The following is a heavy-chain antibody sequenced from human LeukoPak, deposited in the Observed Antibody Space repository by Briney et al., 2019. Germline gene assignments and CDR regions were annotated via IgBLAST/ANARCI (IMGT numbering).Heavy chain of an antibody. CDR1: GGSISSGGYY. J-gene: IGHJ4*02. CDR2: IYYSGSA. D-gene: IGHD6-13*01. V-gene: IGHV4-30-2*01. Sequence: PSQTLSLTCTVSGGSISSGGYYWSWIRQPPGKGLEWIGYIYYSGSAYYNPSLKSPVTMSVDTSKHQFSLKLSSVTAADTAVYYCARKPMVSSAWYYFDYWGQGTLVTVSS. CDR3: ARKPMVSSAWYYFDY.